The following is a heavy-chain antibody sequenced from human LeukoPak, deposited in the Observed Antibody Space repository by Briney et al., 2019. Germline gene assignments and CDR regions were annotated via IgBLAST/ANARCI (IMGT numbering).Heavy chain of an antibody. CDR3: AREQWLGY. Sequence: GGSLRLSCAASGFTFSNYGMHWVRQAPGKGLEWVAVISYDGSNEYYADSVKGRFAISRDTSKNTLYLQMNGLRAEDTALYYCAREQWLGYWGQGTLVTVSS. CDR2: ISYDGSNE. V-gene: IGHV3-30*03. J-gene: IGHJ4*02. CDR1: GFTFSNYG. D-gene: IGHD6-19*01.